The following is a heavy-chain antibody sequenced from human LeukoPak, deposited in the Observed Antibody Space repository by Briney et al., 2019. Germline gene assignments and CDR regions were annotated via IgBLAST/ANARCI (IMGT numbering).Heavy chain of an antibody. CDR2: INKDGSET. D-gene: IGHD2-2*01. Sequence: GGSLRLSCAASGFTFSSYWMTWVRQAPGKGLEWVANINKDGSETYYVDSVKGRFTISRDNAESSLYLQMNSLRAEDTAMYYCARGALLKYQLAIDYWGLGTLVTVSS. CDR1: GFTFSSYW. CDR3: ARGALLKYQLAIDY. J-gene: IGHJ4*02. V-gene: IGHV3-7*05.